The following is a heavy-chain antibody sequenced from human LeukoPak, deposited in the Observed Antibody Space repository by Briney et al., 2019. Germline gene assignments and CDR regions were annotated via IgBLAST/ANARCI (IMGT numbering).Heavy chain of an antibody. V-gene: IGHV4-61*01. CDR1: GGSISSSSYY. Sequence: SETLSLTCTVSGGSISSSSYYWSWIRQPPGKGLEWIGYIYYSGSTNYNPSLKSRVTISVDTSKNQFSLKLSSVTAADTAVYYCARETPLTGGADYWGQGTLVTVSS. D-gene: IGHD7-27*01. J-gene: IGHJ4*02. CDR3: ARETPLTGGADY. CDR2: IYYSGST.